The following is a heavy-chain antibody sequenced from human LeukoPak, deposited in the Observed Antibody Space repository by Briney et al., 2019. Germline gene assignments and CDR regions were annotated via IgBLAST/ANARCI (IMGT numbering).Heavy chain of an antibody. J-gene: IGHJ6*02. Sequence: GGSLRLSCEASGCTFSNHWLNWVRQPPGKGLDWVAHINQYVSERSYVDSVKSRFTISRDNAKNSLFLQMNSLRVEDAAVYYCARGHYGMDVWGQGTTVTVSS. CDR3: ARGHYGMDV. CDR1: GCTFSNHW. CDR2: INQYVSER. V-gene: IGHV3-7*05.